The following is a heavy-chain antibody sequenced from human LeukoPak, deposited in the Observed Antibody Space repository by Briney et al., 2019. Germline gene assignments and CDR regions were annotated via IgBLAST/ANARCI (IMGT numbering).Heavy chain of an antibody. V-gene: IGHV3-9*01. CDR2: ISWNSGSI. CDR3: AKDIGGSSSSN. CDR1: GFTFDDYA. D-gene: IGHD6-6*01. Sequence: GGSLRLSCAASGFTFDDYAMHWVRQAPGKGLEWVSGISWNSGSIGYADSVKGRFTISRDNAKNSLYLQMSSLRAEDTALYYCAKDIGGSSSSNWGQGTLVTVSS. J-gene: IGHJ4*02.